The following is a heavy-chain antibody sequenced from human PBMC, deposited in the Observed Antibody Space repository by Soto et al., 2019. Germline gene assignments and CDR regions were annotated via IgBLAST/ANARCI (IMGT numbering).Heavy chain of an antibody. CDR2: ISHDGNNK. V-gene: IGHV3-30*18. D-gene: IGHD2-2*01. Sequence: GGSLRLSCAASGFTFSSYVTHWVRQAPGKGLEWVAVISHDGNNKYYADSVKGRFTISRENSKNTLYLQMNSLTTEDTAVYYCPKGGPDCASTTRYSLVAFDTWAQGTMVPVSS. J-gene: IGHJ3*02. CDR3: PKGGPDCASTTRYSLVAFDT. CDR1: GFTFSSYV.